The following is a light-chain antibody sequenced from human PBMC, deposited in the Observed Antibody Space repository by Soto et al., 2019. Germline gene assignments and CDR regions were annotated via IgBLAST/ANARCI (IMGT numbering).Light chain of an antibody. CDR2: GAS. V-gene: IGKV3-20*01. CDR1: QSVSNSY. Sequence: EIVLTQSPGTLSLSPGERATLSCRASQSVSNSYLAWYQQKPGQAPRLLIYGASSRATGIPDRFSGSGSGTDFSLTISRLETEEFAVYYWQQYGSSPPITFGQGTRLEIK. CDR3: QQYGSSPPIT. J-gene: IGKJ5*01.